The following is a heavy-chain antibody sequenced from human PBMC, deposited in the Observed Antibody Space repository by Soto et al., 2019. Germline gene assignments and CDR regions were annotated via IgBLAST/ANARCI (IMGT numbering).Heavy chain of an antibody. Sequence: SVKVSCKVSGGTFSSYASSWVRQDPGQGLEWMGGIIPIFGTANYAQKLQGRVTITADESTSTAYMELSSLRSEDTAVYYCAIDVGAYAHSWCEPRGQGTLVTVCS. J-gene: IGHJ5*02. D-gene: IGHD3-16*01. CDR1: GGTFSSYA. CDR3: AIDVGAYAHSWCEP. V-gene: IGHV1-69*13. CDR2: IIPIFGTA.